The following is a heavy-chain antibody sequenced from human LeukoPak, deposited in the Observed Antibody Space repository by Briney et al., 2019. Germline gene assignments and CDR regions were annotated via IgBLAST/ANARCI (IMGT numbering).Heavy chain of an antibody. J-gene: IGHJ4*02. CDR2: IIPILGIA. V-gene: IGHV1-69*04. CDR3: ARLQTSASTHYADY. D-gene: IGHD2-2*01. Sequence: SVKVSCKASGGTFSSYAISWVRQAPGQGLEWMGRIIPILGIANYAQKFQGRVTITADKSTSTAYMELSSLRSEDTAVYYCARLQTSASTHYADYWGQGTLVTVSS. CDR1: GGTFSSYA.